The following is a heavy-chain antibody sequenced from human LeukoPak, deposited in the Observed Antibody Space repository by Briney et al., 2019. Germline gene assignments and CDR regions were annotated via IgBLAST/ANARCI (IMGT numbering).Heavy chain of an antibody. CDR1: GFTFSSYS. CDR3: ARDGEYNWNYEVDY. D-gene: IGHD1-7*01. V-gene: IGHV3-21*01. J-gene: IGHJ4*02. Sequence: GGSLRLSCAASGFTFSSYSMNWVRQAPGKGLEWVSSISSSSSYIYYADSVKGRFTISRDNAKNSLYLQMNSLRAEDTAVYYCARDGEYNWNYEVDYWGQGTLVTVSS. CDR2: ISSSSSYI.